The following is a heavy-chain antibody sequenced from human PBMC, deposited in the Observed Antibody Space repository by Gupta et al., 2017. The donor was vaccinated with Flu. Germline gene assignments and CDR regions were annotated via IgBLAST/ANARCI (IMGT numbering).Heavy chain of an antibody. D-gene: IGHD5-12*01. Sequence: QVQLVQSGAEVKKPGSSVKVSCKASGGTFSSYAISWVRQAPGQGLEWMGGIIPIFGTANYAQKFQGRVTITADKSTSTAYMELSSLRSEDTAVYYCARDHRGSGYDFLFTSSPDNSHYYYYGMDVWGQGSTVTVYS. CDR3: ARDHRGSGYDFLFTSSPDNSHYYYYGMDV. CDR1: GGTFSSYA. CDR2: IIPIFGTA. V-gene: IGHV1-69*06. J-gene: IGHJ6*02.